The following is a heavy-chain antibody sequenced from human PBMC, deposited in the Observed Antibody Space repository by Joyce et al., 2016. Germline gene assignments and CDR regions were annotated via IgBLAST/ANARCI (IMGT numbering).Heavy chain of an antibody. CDR3: ARWSSSSEFGV. Sequence: QVQLVQSGAEVKKPGASVKVSCKTSGYIFTLTKFTLHWVRQAPGQGLELMVWINPGIGNTKYSQKLQDRVTITTDTSATTAYMELTSLKSEDTAVYYCARWSSSSEFGVWGQRTQVIVSS. CDR2: INPGIGNT. D-gene: IGHD3-10*01. V-gene: IGHV1-3*01. J-gene: IGHJ4*02. CDR1: GYIFTLTKFT.